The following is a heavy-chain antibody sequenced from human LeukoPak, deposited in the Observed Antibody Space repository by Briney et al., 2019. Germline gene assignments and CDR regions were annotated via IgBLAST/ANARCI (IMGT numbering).Heavy chain of an antibody. Sequence: SVKVSCKASGGTFSSYAISWVRQAPGQGLEWMGGIIPILGTANYAQKFQGRVTITADESTSTAYMELNSLRSEDTAVYYCARGATINEGFAYWGQGTLVTVSS. D-gene: IGHD5-12*01. CDR1: GGTFSSYA. V-gene: IGHV1-69*13. CDR2: IIPILGTA. J-gene: IGHJ4*02. CDR3: ARGATINEGFAY.